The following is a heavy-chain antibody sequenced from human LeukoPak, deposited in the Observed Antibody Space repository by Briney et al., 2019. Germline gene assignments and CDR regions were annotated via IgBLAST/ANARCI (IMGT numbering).Heavy chain of an antibody. CDR1: GGSISSNCYY. D-gene: IGHD1-1*01. CDR2: IYYSGGT. Sequence: SETLSLTCTVSGGSISSNCYYWAWFRQPPGKGLEWIGSIYYSGGTYYNPSLKSRVTISIDTSKNQFSLKLRSVTAADTAVYYCARDGNALWGQGTLVTVSS. J-gene: IGHJ4*02. CDR3: ARDGNAL. V-gene: IGHV4-39*07.